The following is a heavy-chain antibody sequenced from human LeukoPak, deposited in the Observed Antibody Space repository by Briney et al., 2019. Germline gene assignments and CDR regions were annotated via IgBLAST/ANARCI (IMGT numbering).Heavy chain of an antibody. D-gene: IGHD4-17*01. V-gene: IGHV1-3*03. J-gene: IGHJ6*03. CDR2: INAGNGNT. CDR1: GYTFTSYA. Sequence: ASVKVSCKASGYTFTSYAMNWVRQAPGQRLEWMGWINAGNGNTKYSQEFQGRVTITRDTSASTAYMELSSLRSEDMAVYYCARGWVTTHYYYYMDVWGKGTTVTVSS. CDR3: ARGWVTTHYYYYMDV.